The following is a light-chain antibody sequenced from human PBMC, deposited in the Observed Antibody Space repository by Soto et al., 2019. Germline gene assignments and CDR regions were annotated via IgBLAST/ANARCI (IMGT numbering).Light chain of an antibody. CDR1: QNINSW. CDR3: QQYTSYSPYT. Sequence: DIQMTQSPSTLSASVGDRVTVTCRASQNINSWLAWYQQKPGKAPKLLIYKASTLESGVPSRFSGSGSGTEFTLTINSRQPDDFATYYCQQYTSYSPYTFGQGTRLEI. CDR2: KAS. V-gene: IGKV1-5*03. J-gene: IGKJ2*01.